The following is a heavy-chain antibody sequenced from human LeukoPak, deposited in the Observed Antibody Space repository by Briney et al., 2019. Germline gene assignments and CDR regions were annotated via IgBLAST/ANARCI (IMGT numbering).Heavy chain of an antibody. CDR3: AKDVNFDWLLYDY. J-gene: IGHJ4*02. CDR2: TYYKSKWYN. D-gene: IGHD3-9*01. Sequence: SQTLSLTCAVSGDSVSSNSAAWHWIRQSPSRGLEWLGRTYYKSKWYNDYALSVKSRITINPDTSKNQFSLKLSSVTAADTAVYYCAKDVNFDWLLYDYWGQGTLVTVSS. V-gene: IGHV6-1*01. CDR1: GDSVSSNSAA.